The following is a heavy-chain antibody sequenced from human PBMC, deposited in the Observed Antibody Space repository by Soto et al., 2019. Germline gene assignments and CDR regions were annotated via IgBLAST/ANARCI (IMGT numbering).Heavy chain of an antibody. CDR1: GFTFSRYS. CDR2: ISSTTNYI. CDR3: ARESEDLTSNFDY. J-gene: IGHJ4*02. Sequence: PGGALRLSCAASGFTFSRYSMNWVRQAPGKGLEWVSSISSTTNYIYYGDSMKGRFTISRDNAKNSLYLEMNSLRAEDTAVYYCARESEDLTSNFDYWGQGTLVTVSS. V-gene: IGHV3-21*06.